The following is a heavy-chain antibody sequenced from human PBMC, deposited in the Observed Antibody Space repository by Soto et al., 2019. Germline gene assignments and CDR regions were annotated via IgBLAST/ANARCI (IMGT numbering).Heavy chain of an antibody. CDR1: GFSLSTSGVG. CDR3: AHSRIAAAGYYYYGMDV. J-gene: IGHJ6*02. CDR2: IYWDDDK. V-gene: IGHV2-5*02. D-gene: IGHD6-13*01. Sequence: QITLKESGPTLVKPTQTLTLTCTFSGFSLSTSGVGGGWIRQPPGKALEWLALIYWDDDKRYSPSLKSRLTINKXNSXDXEVLTRTNMDPVDTATYYCAHSRIAAAGYYYYGMDVWGQGTTVTVSS.